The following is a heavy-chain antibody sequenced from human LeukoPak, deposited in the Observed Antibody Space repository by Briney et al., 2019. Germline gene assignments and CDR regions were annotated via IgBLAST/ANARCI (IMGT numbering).Heavy chain of an antibody. Sequence: SGGSLRLSCAASGFTFSSYSMNWVRQAPGKGLEWVSSISSSSSYIYYADSVKGRFTTSRDNAKNSLYLQMNSLRAEDTAVYYCARDSHIVVVPAAVQGWFDPWGQGTLVTVSS. D-gene: IGHD2-2*01. CDR1: GFTFSSYS. CDR3: ARDSHIVVVPAAVQGWFDP. J-gene: IGHJ5*02. V-gene: IGHV3-21*01. CDR2: ISSSSSYI.